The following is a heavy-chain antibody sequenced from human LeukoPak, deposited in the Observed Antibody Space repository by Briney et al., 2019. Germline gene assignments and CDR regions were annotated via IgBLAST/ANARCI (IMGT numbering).Heavy chain of an antibody. CDR2: ISGSGGST. V-gene: IGHV3-23*01. J-gene: IGHJ4*02. D-gene: IGHD6-19*01. CDR1: GFTFRSYA. CDR3: AKATYSSGWFHFDY. Sequence: GGSLRLSCAGSGFTFRSYAMSWVRQAPGKGLEWVSAISGSGGSTYYADSVKGRFTISRDNSKNTLYLQMNSLRAEDTAVYYCAKATYSSGWFHFDYWGQGTLVTVSS.